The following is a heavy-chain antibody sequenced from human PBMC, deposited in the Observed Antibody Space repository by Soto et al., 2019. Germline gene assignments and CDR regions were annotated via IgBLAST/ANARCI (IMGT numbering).Heavy chain of an antibody. CDR2: ISSSSSYI. CDR3: ARGAAAGSGGRFDRYYYGMDC. V-gene: IGHV3-21*01. Sequence: GGSLRLSCAASGFTFSSYSMNWVRQAPGKGLEWVSSISSSSSYIYYADSVKGRFTISRDNAKNSLYLQMNSLRAEDTAVYYCARGAAAGSGGRFDRYYYGMDCWGQGTTVTVSS. D-gene: IGHD2-15*01. CDR1: GFTFSSYS. J-gene: IGHJ6*02.